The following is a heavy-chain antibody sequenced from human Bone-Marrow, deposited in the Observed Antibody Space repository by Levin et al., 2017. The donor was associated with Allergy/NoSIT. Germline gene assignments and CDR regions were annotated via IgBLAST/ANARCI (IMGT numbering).Heavy chain of an antibody. Sequence: SQTLSLTCTVSGGSINSYFWSWIRQPPGKGLEWIGYIYDSGTTYYNPSLNSRVTISQDTSKNQISLTLRSVTAADTAVYYCASPRGFNNRVDGGTSDIWGQGTMVTVSS. J-gene: IGHJ3*02. CDR1: GGSINSYF. CDR3: ASPRGFNNRVDGGTSDI. CDR2: IYDSGTT. V-gene: IGHV4-4*09. D-gene: IGHD1-26*01.